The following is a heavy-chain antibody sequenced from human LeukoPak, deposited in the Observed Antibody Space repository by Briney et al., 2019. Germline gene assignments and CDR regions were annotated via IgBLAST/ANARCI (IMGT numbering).Heavy chain of an antibody. J-gene: IGHJ6*03. CDR3: AKDYYGSGIYSYYYYSMDV. CDR2: IYSDGSST. Sequence: GGSLRLSCGASGFTFSRYWMHWVRQAPGKGLVWVSRIYSDGSSTSYADSVKGRFTNPRDNAENTLYLQMNSLRAEDTAVYYCAKDYYGSGIYSYYYYSMDVWGKGTTVTVSS. D-gene: IGHD3-10*01. V-gene: IGHV3-74*01. CDR1: GFTFSRYW.